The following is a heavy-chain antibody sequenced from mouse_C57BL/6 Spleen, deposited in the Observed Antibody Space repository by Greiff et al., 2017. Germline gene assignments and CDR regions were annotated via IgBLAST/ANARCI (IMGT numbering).Heavy chain of an antibody. Sequence: QVQLQQSGAELVRPGASVTLSCKASGYTFTDYEMHWVKQTPVHGLEWIGAIDPETGGTAYNQKFKGKAILTADNSSSTAYMELRSLTSEDSAFYYCTRTANWDVDYWGQGTTLTVSS. D-gene: IGHD4-1*01. CDR3: TRTANWDVDY. V-gene: IGHV1-15*01. CDR2: IDPETGGT. CDR1: GYTFTDYE. J-gene: IGHJ2*01.